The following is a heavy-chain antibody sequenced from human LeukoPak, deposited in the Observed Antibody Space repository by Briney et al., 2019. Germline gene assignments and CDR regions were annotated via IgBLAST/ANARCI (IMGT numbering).Heavy chain of an antibody. V-gene: IGHV3-30*18. CDR3: AKDQSLSYYYYYAMDV. J-gene: IGHJ6*02. Sequence: PGRSLRLSCAASGLTFSTYGMHWVRRAPGKGLEWVAVISYDGSNKYYADSVKGRFTISRDNSKNTLYLQMDSLRAEDTAVYHCAKDQSLSYYYYYAMDVWGQGTTVTVSS. CDR2: ISYDGSNK. CDR1: GLTFSTYG.